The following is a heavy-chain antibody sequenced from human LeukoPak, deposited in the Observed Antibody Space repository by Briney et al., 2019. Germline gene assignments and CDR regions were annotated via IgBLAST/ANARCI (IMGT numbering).Heavy chain of an antibody. V-gene: IGHV4-39*01. CDR2: IYYSGST. D-gene: IGHD1-26*01. Sequence: SETLSLTCTVSGGSISSSSYYWGWIRQPPGKGLEWIGSIYYSGSTYYNPSLKSRVTISVDTSNNQFSLKLSSVTAADTAVYYCARQPSIVGATFYYYYGMDVWGQGTTVTVSS. J-gene: IGHJ6*02. CDR3: ARQPSIVGATFYYYYGMDV. CDR1: GGSISSSSYY.